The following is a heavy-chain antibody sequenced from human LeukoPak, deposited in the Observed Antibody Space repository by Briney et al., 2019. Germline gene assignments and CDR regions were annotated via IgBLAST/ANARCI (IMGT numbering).Heavy chain of an antibody. Sequence: SQTLSLTCTVSGGSISSYYWSWIRQPPGKGLEWIGYIYYSGSTNYNPSLKSRVTISVDTSKNQFSLKLSSVTAADTAVYYCARGLGTVGATPGYWGQGTLVTVSS. V-gene: IGHV4-59*01. CDR1: GGSISSYY. CDR3: ARGLGTVGATPGY. J-gene: IGHJ4*02. D-gene: IGHD1-26*01. CDR2: IYYSGST.